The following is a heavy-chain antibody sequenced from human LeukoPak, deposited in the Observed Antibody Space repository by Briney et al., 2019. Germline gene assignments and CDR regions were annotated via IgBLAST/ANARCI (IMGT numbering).Heavy chain of an antibody. V-gene: IGHV3-48*01. D-gene: IGHD1-26*01. CDR3: AKEGDLVGATPFDY. Sequence: GGSLRLSCAASGFTFSSYRMNWVRQAPGKGLEWVSYISSSSSTIYYADSVKGRFTISRDNSKNTLYLQMNSLRAEDTAVYYCAKEGDLVGATPFDYWGQGTLVTVSS. J-gene: IGHJ4*02. CDR2: ISSSSSTI. CDR1: GFTFSSYR.